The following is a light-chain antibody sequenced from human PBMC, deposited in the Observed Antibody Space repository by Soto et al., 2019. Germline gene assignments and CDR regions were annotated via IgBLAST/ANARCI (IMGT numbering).Light chain of an antibody. J-gene: IGLJ7*01. V-gene: IGLV1-44*01. CDR1: SSNIGSNT. CDR3: AAWDDSLNGDV. Sequence: QSVLTQPPSASGTPGQRVTISCSGTSSNIGSNTVNWYHQHPRTAPNILIYSNNQRPSGVPDRFSCSKSGTSASLAISGLQSEEEDDYYCAAWDDSLNGDVFGGGTQLTVL. CDR2: SNN.